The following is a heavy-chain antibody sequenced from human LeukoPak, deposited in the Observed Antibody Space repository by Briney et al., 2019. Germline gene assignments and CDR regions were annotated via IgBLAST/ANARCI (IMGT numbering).Heavy chain of an antibody. CDR1: GGSISSNNYY. CDR3: ARDIRVPRYYYYMDV. V-gene: IGHV4-39*02. Sequence: SETLSLTCTVSGGSISSNNYYWGWIRQPPGKGLEWIGSIYYSGSTYYNPSLKSRVTISVDTSKNQFSLKLSSVTAADTAVYYCARDIRVPRYYYYMDVWGKGTTVTVSS. CDR2: IYYSGST. D-gene: IGHD3-3*02. J-gene: IGHJ6*03.